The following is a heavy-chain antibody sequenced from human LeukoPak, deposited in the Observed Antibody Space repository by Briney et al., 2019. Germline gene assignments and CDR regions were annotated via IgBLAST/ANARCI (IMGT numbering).Heavy chain of an antibody. Sequence: SETLSLTCTLSGYSISRSYYWGWIRQSPGKGLEWIGNVFHSGSAYYNPSLKSRVTISVDTSKNQFSLKLSSVTAADTAEYFCARASSVMEVIPTYFFDRWGQGTLVTVSS. CDR3: ARASSVMEVIPTYFFDR. CDR1: GYSISRSYY. J-gene: IGHJ4*02. CDR2: VFHSGSA. V-gene: IGHV4-38-2*02. D-gene: IGHD1-1*01.